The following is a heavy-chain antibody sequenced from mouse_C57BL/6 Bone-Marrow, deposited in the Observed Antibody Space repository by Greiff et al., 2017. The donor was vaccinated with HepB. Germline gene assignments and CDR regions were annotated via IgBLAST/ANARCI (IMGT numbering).Heavy chain of an antibody. D-gene: IGHD1-1*01. Sequence: QVQLQQPGAELVKPGASVKLSCKASGYTFTSYWMHWVKQRPGQGLEWIGMIHPNSGSTNYNEKFKSKATLTVDKSSSTAYMQLSSLTSEDSAVYYCARLYYYGSSYSDYWGQGTTLTVSS. CDR3: ARLYYYGSSYSDY. CDR1: GYTFTSYW. V-gene: IGHV1-64*01. CDR2: IHPNSGST. J-gene: IGHJ2*01.